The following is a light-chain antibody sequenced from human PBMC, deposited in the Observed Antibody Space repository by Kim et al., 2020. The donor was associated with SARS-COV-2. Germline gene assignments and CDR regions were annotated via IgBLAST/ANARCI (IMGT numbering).Light chain of an antibody. CDR2: WAS. J-gene: IGKJ4*01. V-gene: IGKV4-1*01. CDR1: QSVLYSANNKNY. Sequence: DIVMTQSPDSLAVSLGERATINCKSSQSVLYSANNKNYLAWYQQKAGQSPKLLIYWASTRESGVSDRFSGSGSGTDFTLTISSLQTEDVAVYYCQQNYNFPLTFGGGTKVEIK. CDR3: QQNYNFPLT.